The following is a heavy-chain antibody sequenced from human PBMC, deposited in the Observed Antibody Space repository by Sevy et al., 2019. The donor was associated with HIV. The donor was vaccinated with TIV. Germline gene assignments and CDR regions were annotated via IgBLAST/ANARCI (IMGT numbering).Heavy chain of an antibody. CDR1: GFSVNSNF. V-gene: IGHV3-53*01. CDR3: TTSPRPNVADY. D-gene: IGHD1-1*01. CDR2: IYGGGET. Sequence: GGSLRLSCAASGFSVNSNFMSWVRQAPGRGLEWVSIIYGGGETYYAESVKGRFTISRDSSRNTVFLQMNSLRAEDTAIYFCTTSPRPNVADYWGQGTLVTVSS. J-gene: IGHJ4*02.